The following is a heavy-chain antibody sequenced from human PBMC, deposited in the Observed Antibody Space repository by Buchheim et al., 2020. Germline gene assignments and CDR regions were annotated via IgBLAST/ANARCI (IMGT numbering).Heavy chain of an antibody. CDR3: AKGSITIFGVVIIYYYYGMDV. D-gene: IGHD3-3*01. V-gene: IGHV3-23*01. CDR2: ISGSGGST. Sequence: EVQLLESGGGLVQPGGSLRLSCAASGFTFSSYAMSWVRQAPGKGLEWVSAISGSGGSTYYADSVKGRFTISRDNSKNTLYLQMNSLRAEDTAVYYCAKGSITIFGVVIIYYYYGMDVWGQGTT. CDR1: GFTFSSYA. J-gene: IGHJ6*02.